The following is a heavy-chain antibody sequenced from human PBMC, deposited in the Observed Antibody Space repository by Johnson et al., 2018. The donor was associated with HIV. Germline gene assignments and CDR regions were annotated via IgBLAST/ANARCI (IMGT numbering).Heavy chain of an antibody. CDR2: ITWDGGSA. D-gene: IGHD1-26*01. J-gene: IGHJ3*02. CDR3: ARGPPLQWELRGNAFDI. Sequence: QLVESGGVVVQPGGSLRLSCAASGSTFDDHAMHWVRQAPGKVLEWVSLITWDGGSAYYAAPLEVRFFIPRENAKDSLYLQMNSLRAGDTAVYYCARGPPLQWELRGNAFDIWGQGTMVTVAS. CDR1: GSTFDDHA. V-gene: IGHV3-43D*03.